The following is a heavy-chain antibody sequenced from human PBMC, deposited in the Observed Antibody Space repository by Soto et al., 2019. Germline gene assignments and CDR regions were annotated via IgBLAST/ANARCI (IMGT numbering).Heavy chain of an antibody. D-gene: IGHD2-8*01. CDR1: GFTLSDHY. J-gene: IGHJ4*02. CDR3: ARITPGSTNYYSLDY. CDR2: SRNKAKSYTT. Sequence: EVQLVESGGGLVQPGGSLRLSCAASGFTLSDHYIDWVRQAPGKGLEWVGRSRNKAKSYTTEYAASVKGRFTISRDDSRNSLYLQMNSLKTEDTAVYYCARITPGSTNYYSLDYWGQGTLVTVSS. V-gene: IGHV3-72*01.